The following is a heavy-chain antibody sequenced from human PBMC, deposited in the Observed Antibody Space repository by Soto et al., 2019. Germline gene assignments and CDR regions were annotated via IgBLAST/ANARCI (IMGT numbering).Heavy chain of an antibody. CDR1: GGSISSYY. V-gene: IGHV4-59*12. Sequence: SETLSLTCTVSGGSISSYYWSWIRQPPGKGLEWIGYIYYSGSTNYNPSLKSRVTISVDKSKNQFSLKLSSVTAADTAVYYCARSPDRTGYYPRWYYYGMDVWGQGTTVTVSS. CDR3: ARSPDRTGYYPRWYYYGMDV. J-gene: IGHJ6*02. CDR2: IYYSGST. D-gene: IGHD3-22*01.